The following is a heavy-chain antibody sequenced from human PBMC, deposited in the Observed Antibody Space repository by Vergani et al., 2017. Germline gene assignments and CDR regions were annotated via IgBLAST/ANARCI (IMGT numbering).Heavy chain of an antibody. V-gene: IGHV3-33*01. D-gene: IGHD2-2*02. CDR1: GFTFSSYG. CDR3: ARARACSSTSCYTRRPIYYYYGMDV. J-gene: IGHJ6*02. Sequence: QVQLVESGGGVVQPGRSLRLSCAASGFTFSSYGMHWVRQAPGKGLEWVAVIWYDGRNKYYADSVKGRFTISRDNSKNTLYLQMNSLRAEDTAVYYCARARACSSTSCYTRRPIYYYYGMDVWGQGTTVTVSS. CDR2: IWYDGRNK.